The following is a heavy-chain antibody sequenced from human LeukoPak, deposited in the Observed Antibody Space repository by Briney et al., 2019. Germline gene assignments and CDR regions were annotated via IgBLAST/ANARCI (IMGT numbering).Heavy chain of an antibody. V-gene: IGHV5-51*01. J-gene: IGHJ3*02. D-gene: IGHD4-23*01. CDR2: IYPGDSDT. CDR3: AGPPGATVDTVDAFDI. Sequence: GESLKISCKGSGYSFTSYWIGWVRQMPGKGLEWMGIIYPGDSDTRYSPSFQGQVTISADKSISTAYLQWSSLKASDTAMYYCAGPPGATVDTVDAFDIWGQGTMVTVSS. CDR1: GYSFTSYW.